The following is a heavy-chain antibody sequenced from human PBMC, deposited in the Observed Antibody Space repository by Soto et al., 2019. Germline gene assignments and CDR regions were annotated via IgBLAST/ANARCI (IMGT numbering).Heavy chain of an antibody. CDR3: ARRELVSCGGDCYSEYFQY. CDR1: GFSFSNYW. Sequence: PGGSLRLSCAASGFSFSNYWMTWVRQAPGKGLEWVANIKNDGSDKYYGASVKGRFTISRDNAKNSLYLQMDSLRAEDTAVYYCARRELVSCGGDCYSEYFQYWGQGTLVTVSS. CDR2: IKNDGSDK. D-gene: IGHD2-21*02. V-gene: IGHV3-7*01. J-gene: IGHJ1*01.